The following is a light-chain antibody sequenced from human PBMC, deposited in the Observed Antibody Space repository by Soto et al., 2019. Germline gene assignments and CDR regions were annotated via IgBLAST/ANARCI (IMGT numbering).Light chain of an antibody. CDR1: QSLLQSNGYNY. V-gene: IGKV2-28*01. J-gene: IGKJ4*01. Sequence: EIVMTQSPLSLPVTPGEPASISCRSSQSLLQSNGYNYLDWSLQKPGQSPQLLIYLGSNRASGVPDRFSGSGSGTDFTLKISRVEAEDVGVYYCMQALQAFTFGGGTKVDIK. CDR3: MQALQAFT. CDR2: LGS.